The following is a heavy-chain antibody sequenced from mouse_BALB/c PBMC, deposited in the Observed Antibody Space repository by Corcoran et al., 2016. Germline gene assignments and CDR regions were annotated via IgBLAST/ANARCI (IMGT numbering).Heavy chain of an antibody. CDR3: ARRYVYLYAMDY. D-gene: IGHD2-1*01. CDR1: GYTFTNYG. J-gene: IGHJ4*01. Sequence: QIQLVQSGPELKKPGETVKISCKASGYTFTNYGMNWVKQAPGKGLKWMGWINTYTGEPTYADDFKGRFAFSLETSASTAYLQINNLKNEDTATYFCARRYVYLYAMDYWGQGTSVTVSS. CDR2: INTYTGEP. V-gene: IGHV9-3-1*01.